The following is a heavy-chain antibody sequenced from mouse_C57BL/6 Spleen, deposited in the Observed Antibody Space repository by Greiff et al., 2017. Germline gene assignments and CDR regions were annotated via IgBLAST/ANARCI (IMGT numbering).Heavy chain of an antibody. J-gene: IGHJ3*01. V-gene: IGHV14-2*01. CDR2: IDPEDGET. CDR1: GFNIQDYY. Sequence: EVQLQESGAELVKPGASVKLSCTASGFNIQDYYMHWVKQRTDQGLEWNGRIDPEDGETTSAPQFQGMATITAYTSSNTAYLQRSSLTSEDTVVYNSATGNYYGSSPFAYWGQGTLVTVSA. D-gene: IGHD1-1*01. CDR3: ATGNYYGSSPFAY.